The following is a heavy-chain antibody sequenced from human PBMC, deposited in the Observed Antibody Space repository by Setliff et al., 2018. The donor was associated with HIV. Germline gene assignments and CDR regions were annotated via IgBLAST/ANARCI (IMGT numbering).Heavy chain of an antibody. D-gene: IGHD3-10*01. CDR2: VFHSGST. CDR3: VREGVRRGLGSGSFRYRAYYFDQ. J-gene: IGHJ4*02. Sequence: SETLSLTCAVSGGPLNSRNWWSWVRQPPGKGLEWIGEVFHSGSTNYNPSLKSRVTISVDTSKNQFSLNLRSVIAADTAVYYCVREGVRRGLGSGSFRYRAYYFDQWGQGTLVTVSS. CDR1: GGPLNSRNW. V-gene: IGHV4-4*02.